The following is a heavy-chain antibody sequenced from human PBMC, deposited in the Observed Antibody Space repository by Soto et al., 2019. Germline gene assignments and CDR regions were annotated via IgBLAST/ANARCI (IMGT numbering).Heavy chain of an antibody. CDR2: INSDGSTT. J-gene: IGHJ4*02. CDR1: EFTFSNYW. CDR3: ARSPSSGRYYFDY. D-gene: IGHD6-19*01. V-gene: IGHV3-74*01. Sequence: GGSLRLSCAASEFTFSNYWMYWVRQAPGKGLVWVSRINSDGSTTSYADSVKGRFTISRDNAKNTLYLQMNSLRVEDTAVYYCARSPSSGRYYFDYWGQGTLVTSPQ.